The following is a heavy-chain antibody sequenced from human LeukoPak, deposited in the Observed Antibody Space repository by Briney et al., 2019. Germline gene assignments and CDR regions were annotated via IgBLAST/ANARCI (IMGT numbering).Heavy chain of an antibody. Sequence: PSETLSLTCTVSGGSISSGGYYWSRIRQHPGKGLEWIGYIYYSGSTYYNPSLKSRVTISVDTSKNQFSLKLSSVTAADTAVYYCARGLRYDDSGIAVYGGQGTLVTVSS. CDR3: ARGLRYDDSGIAVY. D-gene: IGHD3-22*01. J-gene: IGHJ4*02. CDR1: GGSISSGGYY. V-gene: IGHV4-31*03. CDR2: IYYSGST.